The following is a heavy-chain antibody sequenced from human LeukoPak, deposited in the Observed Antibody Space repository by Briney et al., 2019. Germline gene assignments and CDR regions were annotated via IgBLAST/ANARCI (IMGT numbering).Heavy chain of an antibody. CDR2: IYYSGST. CDR3: ASTPPLGDCTNGVCYPDYFDY. CDR1: GGSISSSSYY. Sequence: SETLSLTCTVSGGSISSSSYYWGWIRQPPGKGLEWIGSIYYSGSTYYNPSLKSRVTISVDTSKNQFSLKLSSVTAADTAAYYCASTPPLGDCTNGVCYPDYFDYWGQGTLVTVSS. J-gene: IGHJ4*02. V-gene: IGHV4-39*07. D-gene: IGHD2-8*01.